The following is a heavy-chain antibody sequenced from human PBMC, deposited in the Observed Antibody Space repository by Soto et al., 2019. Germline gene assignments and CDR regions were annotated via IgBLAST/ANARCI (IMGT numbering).Heavy chain of an antibody. D-gene: IGHD2-15*01. J-gene: IGHJ5*02. CDR2: IYYSGST. CDR1: GGSISSYY. CDR3: ARLEVVAANWFDP. Sequence: SETLSLTCTVSGGSISSYYWSWIRQPPGKGLEWIGYIYYSGSTNYNPSLKSRVTISVDTSKNQFSLKLSSVTAADTAVYYCARLEVVAANWFDPWGQGTLVTAPQ. V-gene: IGHV4-59*08.